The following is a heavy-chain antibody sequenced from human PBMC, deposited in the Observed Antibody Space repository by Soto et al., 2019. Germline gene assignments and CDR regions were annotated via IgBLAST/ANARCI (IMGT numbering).Heavy chain of an antibody. CDR1: GFTFSSYA. D-gene: IGHD2-15*01. CDR2: ISYDGSNK. CDR3: ARDQVTTSEDTPSGFDY. V-gene: IGHV3-30-3*01. J-gene: IGHJ4*02. Sequence: QVQLVESGGGVVQPGRSLRLYSAASGFTFSSYALHWVRQAPGKGLVWVAVISYDGSNKYYADSVKGRFTISRDNSKNTRYLQMNSLRAEYRAVYYCARDQVTTSEDTPSGFDYWGQGTRGTVSS.